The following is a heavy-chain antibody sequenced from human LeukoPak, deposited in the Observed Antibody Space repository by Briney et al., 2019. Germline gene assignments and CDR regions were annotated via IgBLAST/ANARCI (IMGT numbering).Heavy chain of an antibody. D-gene: IGHD3-22*01. J-gene: IGHJ2*01. V-gene: IGHV3-21*01. CDR1: GFTFSNYN. CDR3: ARVPYYYDTTGDPKDWYFDL. CDR2: ISSSSYI. Sequence: NPGGSLRLSCAASGFTFSNYNLIWVRQAPGKGLEWVSSISSSSYIYYADSVKGRFSISRDNAKNSLYLQMNSLRAEDTAVYYCARVPYYYDTTGDPKDWYFDLWGRGTLVTVSS.